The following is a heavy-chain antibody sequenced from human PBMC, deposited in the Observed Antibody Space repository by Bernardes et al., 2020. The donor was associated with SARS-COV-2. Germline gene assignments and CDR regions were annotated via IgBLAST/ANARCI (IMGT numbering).Heavy chain of an antibody. D-gene: IGHD6-13*01. CDR2: ISADGGST. J-gene: IGHJ4*02. V-gene: IGHV3-64*01. Sequence: GGSLRLSCGASGFTFSLYEMNWVRRAPGRGLEYVSGISADGGSTYYANSVKGRFTISRDNSKNTLYLQMGSLRAEDTAVYYCATSGSSWYIEGAFDYWGQGTLVTVSS. CDR3: ATSGSSWYIEGAFDY. CDR1: GFTFSLYE.